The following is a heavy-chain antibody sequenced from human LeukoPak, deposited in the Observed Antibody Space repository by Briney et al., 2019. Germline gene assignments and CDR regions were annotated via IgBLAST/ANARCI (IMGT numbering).Heavy chain of an antibody. CDR3: VTDLVIKGYFDY. CDR1: GFTFSNVW. Sequence: GGSLRLSCAASGFTFSNVWMSWVRQVPGKGLEWDGRIRRKTDGETTDHAAPVKGRFTISRDDSKNTLYLQMNSLKTEDTAVYYCVTDLVIKGYFDYWGQGALVTVSS. V-gene: IGHV3-15*01. D-gene: IGHD2-21*01. CDR2: IRRKTDGETT. J-gene: IGHJ4*02.